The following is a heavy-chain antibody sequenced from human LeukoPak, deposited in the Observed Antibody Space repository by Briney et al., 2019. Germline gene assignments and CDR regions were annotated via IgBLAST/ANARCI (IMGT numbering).Heavy chain of an antibody. J-gene: IGHJ5*02. CDR1: GYTFTSYG. CDR2: ISAYNGNT. CDR3: AATDLRYYYDSLKFDP. V-gene: IGHV1-18*01. Sequence: ASVKVSCKASGYTFTSYGISWVRQAPGQGLEWMGWISAYNGNTNYAQKLQGRVTMTTDTSTSTAYMELRSLRSDDTAVYYCAATDLRYYYDSLKFDPWGQGTLVTVSS. D-gene: IGHD3-22*01.